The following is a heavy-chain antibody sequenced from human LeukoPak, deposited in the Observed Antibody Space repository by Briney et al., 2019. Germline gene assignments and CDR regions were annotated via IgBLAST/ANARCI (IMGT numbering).Heavy chain of an antibody. V-gene: IGHV3-21*01. CDR3: ASNVDTAMVTLNY. Sequence: PGGSLRLSCAASGFTFSSYSMNWVRQAPGKGLEWVSSISSSSSYIYYADSVKGRFTISRDNAKNSLYLQMNSLRAEDTAVYYCASNVDTAMVTLNYWGQGTLVTVSS. CDR2: ISSSSSYI. D-gene: IGHD5-18*01. CDR1: GFTFSSYS. J-gene: IGHJ4*02.